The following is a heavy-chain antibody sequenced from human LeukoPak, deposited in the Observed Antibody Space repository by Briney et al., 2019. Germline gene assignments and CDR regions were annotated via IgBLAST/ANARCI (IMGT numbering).Heavy chain of an antibody. CDR3: ARAAPDSGYCSGGSCFDY. V-gene: IGHV4-59*01. CDR2: IYYSGST. CDR1: GGSISSYY. Sequence: SETLSLTCTVSGGSISSYYWSWIRQPPGKGLEWIGYIYYSGSTNYNPSLKSRVTISVDTSKNQFSLKLSSVTAADTAVYYCARAAPDSGYCSGGSCFDYWGQGTLVTVSS. J-gene: IGHJ4*03. D-gene: IGHD2-15*01.